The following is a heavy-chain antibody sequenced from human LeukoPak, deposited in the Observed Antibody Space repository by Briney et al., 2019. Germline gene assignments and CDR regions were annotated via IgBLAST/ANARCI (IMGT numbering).Heavy chain of an antibody. CDR1: GYTFTSYD. CDR2: MNPNSGNT. J-gene: IGHJ6*02. V-gene: IGHV1-8*01. Sequence: ASVKVSCKASGYTFTSYDINWVRQATGQGLEWMGWMNPNSGNTGYAQKFQGRVTMTRNTSISTAYMELSSLRSEDTAVYYCARGAPLYSSSWYPDGMDVWGQGTTVTVSS. CDR3: ARGAPLYSSSWYPDGMDV. D-gene: IGHD6-13*01.